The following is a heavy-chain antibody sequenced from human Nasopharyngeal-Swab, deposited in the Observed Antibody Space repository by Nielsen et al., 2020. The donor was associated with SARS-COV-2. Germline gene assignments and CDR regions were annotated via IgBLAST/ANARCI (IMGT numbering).Heavy chain of an antibody. V-gene: IGHV4-39*01. J-gene: IGHJ6*02. CDR3: ATPRYYYGSGSYGGMDV. CDR1: GGSISSSSYY. CDR2: IYYSGST. D-gene: IGHD3-10*01. Sequence: SETPSLTCTVSGGSISSSSYYWGWIRQPPGKGLEWIGSIYYSGSTYYNPSLKSRVTISVDTSKNQFSLKLSSVTAADTAVYYCATPRYYYGSGSYGGMDVWGQGTTVTVSS.